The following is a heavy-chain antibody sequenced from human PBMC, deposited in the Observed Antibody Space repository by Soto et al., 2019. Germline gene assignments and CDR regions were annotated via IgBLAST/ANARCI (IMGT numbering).Heavy chain of an antibody. CDR1: GYSFTDYN. Sequence: GASVKVSCKASGYSFTDYNIHWVRQAPGQGLEWLGRINPKSGGTSTAQKFQGWVTMTTDTSISTASMELTRLTSDDTAIYYCARGDSTDCSNGVCSFFYNHDMDVWGQGTTVTSP. V-gene: IGHV1-2*04. CDR2: INPKSGGT. CDR3: ARGDSTDCSNGVCSFFYNHDMDV. J-gene: IGHJ6*02. D-gene: IGHD2-8*01.